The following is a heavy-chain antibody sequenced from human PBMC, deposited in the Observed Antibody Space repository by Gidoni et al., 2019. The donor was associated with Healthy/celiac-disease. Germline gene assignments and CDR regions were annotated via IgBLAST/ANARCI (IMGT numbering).Heavy chain of an antibody. V-gene: IGHV4-34*01. CDR3: ARGYDILTGYSDWFDP. Sequence: QVQLQQWGAGLLKPSETLSLTCAVYGGSFSGYYWSWIRQPPGKGLEWIGEINHSGSTNYNPSLKSRVTISVDTSKNQFSLKLSSVTAADTAVYYCARGYDILTGYSDWFDPWGQGTLVTVSS. J-gene: IGHJ5*02. D-gene: IGHD3-9*01. CDR1: GGSFSGYY. CDR2: INHSGST.